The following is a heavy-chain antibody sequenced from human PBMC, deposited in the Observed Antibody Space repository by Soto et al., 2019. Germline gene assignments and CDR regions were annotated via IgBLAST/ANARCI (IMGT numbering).Heavy chain of an antibody. CDR3: ARPRGYDTLTGYPYYFDY. CDR2: IKQDGSEK. CDR1: GFTFSSYW. J-gene: IGHJ4*02. V-gene: IGHV3-7*01. D-gene: IGHD3-9*01. Sequence: EAQLVESGGGLVQPGGSLRLSCAASGFTFSSYWMSWVRQAPGKWLEWVANIKQDGSEKYYVDSVKGRFTISRDNAKNSLYLQMDSLRAEDTAAYYCARPRGYDTLTGYPYYFDYWGQSTLVTVSS.